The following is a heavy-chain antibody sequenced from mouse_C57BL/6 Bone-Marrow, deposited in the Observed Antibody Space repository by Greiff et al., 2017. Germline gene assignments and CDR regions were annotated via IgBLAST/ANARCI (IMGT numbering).Heavy chain of an antibody. J-gene: IGHJ2*01. D-gene: IGHD1-1*01. V-gene: IGHV5-9*01. Sequence: EVKVEESGGGLVKPGGSLKLSCAASGFTFSSYTMSWVRQTPEKRLEWVATISGGGGNTYYPDSVKGRFTISRDNAKNTLYLQMSSLRSEDTALYYCARRLLRTGFDYWGQGTTLTVSS. CDR1: GFTFSSYT. CDR3: ARRLLRTGFDY. CDR2: ISGGGGNT.